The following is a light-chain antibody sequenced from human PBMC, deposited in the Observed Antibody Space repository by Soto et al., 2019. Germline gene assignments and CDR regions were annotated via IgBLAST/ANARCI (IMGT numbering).Light chain of an antibody. CDR3: SSYTSSSTPVV. V-gene: IGLV2-14*01. CDR2: EVS. Sequence: QAALTQPASVSGTPGQSITISCTGSNSDVGIYDFVSWYQHHPGRAPKLIVSEVSHRPSGVSNRFSGSKSGNTASLTISGLQSEDEADYYCSSYTSSSTPVVFGGGTKVTVL. CDR1: NSDVGIYDF. J-gene: IGLJ2*01.